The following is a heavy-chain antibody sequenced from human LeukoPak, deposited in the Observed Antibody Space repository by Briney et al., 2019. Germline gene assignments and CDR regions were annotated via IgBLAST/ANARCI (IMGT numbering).Heavy chain of an antibody. Sequence: GRSLRLSCAASGFTFSSYGMHWVRQAPGKGLEWVAVIWYDGSNKYYADSVKGRFTISRGNSKNTLYLQMNSLRAEDTAVYYCARDFGDLKRASDIWGQGTMVTVSS. D-gene: IGHD3-16*01. CDR3: ARDFGDLKRASDI. J-gene: IGHJ3*02. CDR2: IWYDGSNK. V-gene: IGHV3-33*01. CDR1: GFTFSSYG.